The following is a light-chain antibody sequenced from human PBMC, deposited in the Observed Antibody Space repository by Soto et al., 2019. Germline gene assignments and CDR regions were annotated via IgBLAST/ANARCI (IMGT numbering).Light chain of an antibody. J-gene: IGKJ3*01. CDR1: QDVDSY. CDR2: DAS. CDR3: QQRNTWPFT. Sequence: EILLTQSPATLSLSPGERATLSCRASQDVDSYLAWYQRTPGQAPRLLIYDASNRAPGIPARFSGSGSGTDFTLTISSLAPEDFAVYYCQQRNTWPFTFGPGTKVDIK. V-gene: IGKV3-11*01.